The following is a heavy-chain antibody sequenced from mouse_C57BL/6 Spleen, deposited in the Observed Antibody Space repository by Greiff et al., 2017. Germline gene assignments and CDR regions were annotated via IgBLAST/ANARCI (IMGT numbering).Heavy chain of an antibody. D-gene: IGHD1-1*01. CDR2: IYPGSGST. V-gene: IGHV1-55*01. Sequence: QVQLKQPGAELVKPGASVKMSCKASGYTFTSYWITWVKQRPGQGLEWIGDIYPGSGSTNYNEKFKSKATLTVDTSSSTAYMQLSSLTSEDSAVYYWARRGTVVAHYAMEDWGQGTSVTVSS. CDR3: ARRGTVVAHYAMED. CDR1: GYTFTSYW. J-gene: IGHJ4*01.